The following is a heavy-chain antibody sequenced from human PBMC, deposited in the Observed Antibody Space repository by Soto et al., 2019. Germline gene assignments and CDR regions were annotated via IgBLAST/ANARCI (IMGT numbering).Heavy chain of an antibody. CDR2: ISGSGAST. D-gene: IGHD3-3*01. V-gene: IGHV3-23*01. Sequence: EVQLLESGGGLAEPGGSLRLSCAASGFTFSSYAMSWVRQGAGKGLVWVSAISGSGASTFYTDSVKGRFTVSRDNSKNTLYLQMNSLRAEDTAVYYCAKATIRFLDTYGMDVWGQGTTVAVSS. J-gene: IGHJ6*02. CDR3: AKATIRFLDTYGMDV. CDR1: GFTFSSYA.